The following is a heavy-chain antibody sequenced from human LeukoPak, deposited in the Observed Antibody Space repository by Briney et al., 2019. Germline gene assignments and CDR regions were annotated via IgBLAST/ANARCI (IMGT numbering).Heavy chain of an antibody. Sequence: GGSLRLSCAASGFTFSSYGMHWVRQAPGKGLEWVAVIWYDGSNKNYADSVKGRFTISRDNSKNTVYLQMNSLRAEDTAVYYCVRGPYEACWGQGTLVTVSS. CDR3: VRGPYEAC. J-gene: IGHJ4*02. CDR2: IWYDGSNK. V-gene: IGHV3-33*01. D-gene: IGHD5-12*01. CDR1: GFTFSSYG.